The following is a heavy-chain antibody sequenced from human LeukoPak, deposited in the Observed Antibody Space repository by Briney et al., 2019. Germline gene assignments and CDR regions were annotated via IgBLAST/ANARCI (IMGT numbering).Heavy chain of an antibody. D-gene: IGHD6-13*01. V-gene: IGHV1-3*01. J-gene: IGHJ6*02. Sequence: AASVKVSCKASGYTFTSYAMHWVRQAPGQRLEWMGWINAGNGNTKYSQKFQGRVTITRDTSASTAYMELSSLRSEDTAVYYCARSPLYSSSWYGPLLYYGMDVWGQGTTVTVSS. CDR3: ARSPLYSSSWYGPLLYYGMDV. CDR2: INAGNGNT. CDR1: GYTFTSYA.